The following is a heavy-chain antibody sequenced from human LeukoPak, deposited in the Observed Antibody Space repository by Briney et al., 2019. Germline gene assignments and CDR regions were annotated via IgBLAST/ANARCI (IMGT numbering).Heavy chain of an antibody. D-gene: IGHD3-16*01. CDR1: GFTFSSHG. J-gene: IGHJ5*02. CDR3: AKDDNYIRFLS. CDR2: ISGSGGNT. Sequence: GGTLRLSCAASGFTFSSHGMNWVRQAPGKGLEWVSGISGSGGNTYYADSVKGRFTISRDNSKDTLYLQMNSLRAEDTAVYYCAKDDNYIRFLSWGQGTLVTVSS. V-gene: IGHV3-23*01.